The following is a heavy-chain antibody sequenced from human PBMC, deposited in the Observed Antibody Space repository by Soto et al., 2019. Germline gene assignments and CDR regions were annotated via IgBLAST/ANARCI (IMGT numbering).Heavy chain of an antibody. J-gene: IGHJ6*03. CDR3: AGIAAAGTGEYYYYYTDV. V-gene: IGHV4-59*08. CDR1: GGSISSYY. Sequence: SETLSLTCTVSGGSISSYYWSWIRQPPGKGLEWIGYIYYSGSTNYNPSLKSRVTISVDTSKNQFSLKLSSVTAADTAVYYCAGIAAAGTGEYYYYYTDVWGKGTTVTVSS. CDR2: IYYSGST. D-gene: IGHD6-13*01.